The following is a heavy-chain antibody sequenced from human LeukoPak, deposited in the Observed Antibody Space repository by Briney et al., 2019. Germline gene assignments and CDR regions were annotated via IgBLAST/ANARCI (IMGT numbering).Heavy chain of an antibody. CDR2: ISGSGGST. CDR3: GKDMWLQPRGAFDI. CDR1: GFTFSSYA. J-gene: IGHJ3*02. D-gene: IGHD5-12*01. V-gene: IGHV3-23*01. Sequence: GGSLRLSCAASGFTFSSYAMSWVRQAPGKGLEWVSAISGSGGSTYYADSVKGRFTISRDNSKNTLYLQMNSLGAEDTALYYCGKDMWLQPRGAFDIWGQGTMVTVSS.